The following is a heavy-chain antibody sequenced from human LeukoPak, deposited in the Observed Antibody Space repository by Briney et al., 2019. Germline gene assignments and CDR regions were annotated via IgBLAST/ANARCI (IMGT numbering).Heavy chain of an antibody. CDR1: GGSISSYY. Sequence: SETLSLTCTVSGGSISSYYWSWIRQPPGKGLEWIGYIYYSGSTNYNPSLKSRVTISVDTSKNQFSLKLSSVTAADTAVYYCARVIVVVPAAMTPMEAFDIWGQGTMVTVSS. V-gene: IGHV4-59*08. CDR3: ARVIVVVPAAMTPMEAFDI. J-gene: IGHJ3*02. D-gene: IGHD2-2*01. CDR2: IYYSGST.